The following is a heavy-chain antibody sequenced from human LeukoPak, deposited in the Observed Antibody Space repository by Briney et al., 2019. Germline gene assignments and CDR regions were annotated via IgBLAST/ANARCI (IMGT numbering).Heavy chain of an antibody. J-gene: IGHJ6*03. CDR1: GGSISSSSYY. CDR2: IYYSGST. V-gene: IGHV4-39*01. Sequence: PSQTLSLTCTVSGGSISSSSYYWGWIRQPPGKGLEWIGSIYYSGSTYYNPSLKSRVTISVDTSKNQFSLKLSSVTAADTAVYYCARGSGLFYYMDVWGKGTTVTISS. CDR3: ARGSGLFYYMDV. D-gene: IGHD1-1*01.